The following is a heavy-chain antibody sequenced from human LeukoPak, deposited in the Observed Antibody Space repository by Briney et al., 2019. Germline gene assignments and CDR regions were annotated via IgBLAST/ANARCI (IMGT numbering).Heavy chain of an antibody. J-gene: IGHJ5*02. Sequence: SSETLSLTCTVSGYSISSGYYWGWIRQPPGKGLEWIGSIYYSGSTYYNPSLKSRVTISLDTSKNQFSLKLSSVTAADTAVYYCARDNSVRDEAWWFNPWGQGTLVTVSS. CDR2: IYYSGST. V-gene: IGHV4-38-2*02. CDR1: GYSISSGYY. D-gene: IGHD5-24*01. CDR3: ARDNSVRDEAWWFNP.